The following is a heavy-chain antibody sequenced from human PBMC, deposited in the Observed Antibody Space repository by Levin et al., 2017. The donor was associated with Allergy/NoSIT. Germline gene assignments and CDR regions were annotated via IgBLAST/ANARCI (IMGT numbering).Heavy chain of an antibody. CDR2: VGGDSST. V-gene: IGHV3-23*01. Sequence: ETLSLTCAASGFTFSSYAMSWVRQLPGKGLEWFSTVGGDSSTYYTDSVKGRFTISRDNSRNTLDLQMNRLRAADTAVYYCVKRGIVAGSKPAEVSYWGQGTLVSVYS. CDR3: VKRGIVAGSKPAEVSY. D-gene: IGHD6-19*01. J-gene: IGHJ4*02. CDR1: GFTFSSYA.